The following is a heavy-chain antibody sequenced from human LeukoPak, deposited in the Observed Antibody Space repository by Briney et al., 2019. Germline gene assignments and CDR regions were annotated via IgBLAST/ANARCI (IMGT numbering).Heavy chain of an antibody. CDR1: GNTFTNCG. Sequence: GASVKVSCKASGNTFTNCGFSWVRQAPGQGLEWMGWISAYNGNTNYTQKLQGRVTMTTDAPTSTAYMELRSLRSDDTAVYCCARGAREQQPDYYYGLDVWGQGTTVTVSS. J-gene: IGHJ6*02. CDR2: ISAYNGNT. CDR3: ARGAREQQPDYYYGLDV. V-gene: IGHV1-18*01. D-gene: IGHD6-13*01.